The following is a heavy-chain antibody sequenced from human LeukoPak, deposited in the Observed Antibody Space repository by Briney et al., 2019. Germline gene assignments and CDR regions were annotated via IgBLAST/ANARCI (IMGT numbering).Heavy chain of an antibody. CDR3: ARDLRGNVHFDY. V-gene: IGHV1-18*01. Sequence: GASVKVSCKTSGYTFAAYGINWVRQAPGQGLEWTGRITTYNDKANYAQKFQGRVTLTTDTSTNTAFMELRSLRSDDTAIYFCARDLRGNVHFDYWGQGTLVTVSS. CDR1: GYTFAAYG. CDR2: ITTYNDKA. J-gene: IGHJ4*02. D-gene: IGHD1-1*01.